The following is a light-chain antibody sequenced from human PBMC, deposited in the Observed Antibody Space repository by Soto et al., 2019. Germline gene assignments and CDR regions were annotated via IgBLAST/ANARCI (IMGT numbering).Light chain of an antibody. CDR2: GAS. V-gene: IGKV3-15*01. CDR3: QQYYNWPWT. Sequence: EIVLTQSPGTLSLSPGERATLSCRASQSVSSTLAWYQQKPGQAPRLLIYGASTRATGIPARFSGSGSGTEFSLTISSLQSEDFAVYYCQQYYNWPWTFGQGTKVDIK. J-gene: IGKJ1*01. CDR1: QSVSST.